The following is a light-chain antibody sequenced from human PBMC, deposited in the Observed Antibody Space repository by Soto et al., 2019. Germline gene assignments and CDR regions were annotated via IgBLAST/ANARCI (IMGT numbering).Light chain of an antibody. J-gene: IGLJ1*01. CDR1: SSDVGGYNY. V-gene: IGLV2-8*01. Sequence: QLVLTQPPSASGSPGQSVTISCTGTSSDVGGYNYVSWYQRHPGKAPKLMIFEVTKRPSGVPDRFSGSKSGNTASLTVSGLQAEDESDYYCSSYAGSNNYVFGAGTKVTVL. CDR2: EVT. CDR3: SSYAGSNNYV.